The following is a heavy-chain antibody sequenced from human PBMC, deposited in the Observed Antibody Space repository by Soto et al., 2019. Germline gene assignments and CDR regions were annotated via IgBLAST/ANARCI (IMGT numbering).Heavy chain of an antibody. CDR1: GYTISSGYY. CDR2: IHHSGST. CDR3: ARSSGYVPGGY. D-gene: IGHD5-12*01. Sequence: SETLSLTCAVSGYTISSGYYWGCIRQPPGKGLEWIGIIHHSGSTYYNPSLRSRITISVDTSKNQFSLKMPSVTAADTAVYYCARSSGYVPGGYWGQGILVTVSS. J-gene: IGHJ4*02. V-gene: IGHV4-38-2*01.